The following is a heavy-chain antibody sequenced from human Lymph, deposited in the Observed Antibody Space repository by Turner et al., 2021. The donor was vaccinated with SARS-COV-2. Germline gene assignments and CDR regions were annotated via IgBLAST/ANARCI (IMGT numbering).Heavy chain of an antibody. CDR3: AKDPGYCSGGSCYSRTYFDF. D-gene: IGHD2-15*01. Sequence: EVQLVESGGGVVQPGGSLRPSCAASGFTFADYAMHWVRQAPGKGLEWVSLISGDGGGTYYADSVKGRFTIPRDNSKNSLSLQMNSLRAEDTALYYCAKDPGYCSGGSCYSRTYFDFWGQGTLVTVSA. CDR1: GFTFADYA. CDR2: ISGDGGGT. V-gene: IGHV3-43*02. J-gene: IGHJ4*02.